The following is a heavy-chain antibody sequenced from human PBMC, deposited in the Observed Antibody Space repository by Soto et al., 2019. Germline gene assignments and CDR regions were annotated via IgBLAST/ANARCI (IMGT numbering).Heavy chain of an antibody. CDR1: GLTFSSYW. D-gene: IGHD3-16*01. CDR3: ASGGHVDY. V-gene: IGHV3-7*01. J-gene: IGHJ4*02. Sequence: VQLVESGGGLVQPGGSLRLSCTASGLTFSSYWMTWVRQAPGKGLEWVANINEDGSAKYYVDSVKGRFTISRDNAENSLYLQMNSLRVEDTAVYYWASGGHVDYCGQGTLVTVSS. CDR2: INEDGSAK.